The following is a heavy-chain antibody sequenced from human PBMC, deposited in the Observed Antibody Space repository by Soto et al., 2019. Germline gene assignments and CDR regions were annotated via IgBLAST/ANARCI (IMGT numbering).Heavy chain of an antibody. CDR2: ISGSGGST. Sequence: EVQLLESGGGLVQPGGSLRLSCAASGFTFSSYAMSWVRQAPGKGLEWVSSISGSGGSTYYADSVKGRFTISRDNSKNALHLQMNSLRAEDTAVYYCAKGYSSGRINWFDPWGQVTLVTVSS. D-gene: IGHD6-19*01. V-gene: IGHV3-23*01. J-gene: IGHJ5*02. CDR3: AKGYSSGRINWFDP. CDR1: GFTFSSYA.